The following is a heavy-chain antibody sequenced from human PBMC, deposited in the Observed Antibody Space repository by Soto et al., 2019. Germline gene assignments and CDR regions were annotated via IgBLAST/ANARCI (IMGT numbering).Heavy chain of an antibody. CDR1: AYTFTRYT. V-gene: IGHV1-3*01. Sequence: QVQLVQSGAEVRKPGASVKVSCKASAYTFTRYTIHWVRQAPGQRLEWMAWINVGNGNTRYSQKFQGRVTVTRDTSASTAYMELSSLTSADTAVYYCGRERGSVGDLDYWGQGTLVTVSS. D-gene: IGHD2-15*01. J-gene: IGHJ4*02. CDR2: INVGNGNT. CDR3: GRERGSVGDLDY.